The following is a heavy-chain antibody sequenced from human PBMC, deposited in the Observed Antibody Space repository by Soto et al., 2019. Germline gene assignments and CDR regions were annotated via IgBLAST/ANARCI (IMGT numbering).Heavy chain of an antibody. CDR3: ARDLPIEPTVYYFDY. CDR1: GFTFSTSI. Sequence: GGSLRLSCAASGFTFSTSIMSWVRQAPGKGLEWVSSIDSSSSYIYYADSLKGRFIISRDNADNSLYLQMHSLRAEDTAVYYCARDLPIEPTVYYFDYWGQGSLVTVSS. J-gene: IGHJ4*02. CDR2: IDSSSSYI. D-gene: IGHD1-26*01. V-gene: IGHV3-21*01.